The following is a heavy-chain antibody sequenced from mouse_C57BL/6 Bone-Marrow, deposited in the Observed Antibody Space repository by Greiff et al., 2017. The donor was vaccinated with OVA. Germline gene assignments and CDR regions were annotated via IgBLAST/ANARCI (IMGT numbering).Heavy chain of an antibody. CDR3: AGPDNYAAPSDAMYC. Sequence: EVHLVESGGDLVKPGGSLTLSCAASGFTFSSYGMSWVRRTPDTRLEWIATISSDGSYTYYPDSVKGRFTISRDNAKNPLYLQMSSLNSEDTAMYSSAGPDNYAAPSDAMYCWGQGTSVTAAS. CDR1: GFTFSSYG. CDR2: ISSDGSYT. J-gene: IGHJ4*01. D-gene: IGHD2-12*01. V-gene: IGHV5-6*01.